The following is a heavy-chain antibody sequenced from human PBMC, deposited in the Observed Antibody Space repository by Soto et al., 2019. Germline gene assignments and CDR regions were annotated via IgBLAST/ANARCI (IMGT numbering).Heavy chain of an antibody. CDR2: ISYDGSNK. CDR1: GFTFSSYG. D-gene: IGHD2-21*02. Sequence: PGGSLRLSCAASGFTFSSYGMHWVRQAPGKGLEWVAVISYDGSNKYYADSVKGRFTISRDNSKNTLYLQMNSLRAEDTAVYYCAKNLRRVVTARTTYYGMDVWGQGTTVTVSS. V-gene: IGHV3-30*18. J-gene: IGHJ6*02. CDR3: AKNLRRVVTARTTYYGMDV.